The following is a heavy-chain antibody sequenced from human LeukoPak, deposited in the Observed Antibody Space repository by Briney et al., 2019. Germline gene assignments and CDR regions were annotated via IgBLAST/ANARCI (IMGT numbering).Heavy chain of an antibody. CDR3: ARADIVVVPAAGYMDV. D-gene: IGHD2-2*01. Sequence: ASVKVSCKSSGYTFTGYYMHWVRQAPGQGLEWMGWINPNSGGTNYAQKFQGRVTMTRDTSISTAYMELSRLRSDDTAVYYCARADIVVVPAAGYMDVWGKGTTVTVSS. V-gene: IGHV1-2*02. CDR2: INPNSGGT. CDR1: GYTFTGYY. J-gene: IGHJ6*03.